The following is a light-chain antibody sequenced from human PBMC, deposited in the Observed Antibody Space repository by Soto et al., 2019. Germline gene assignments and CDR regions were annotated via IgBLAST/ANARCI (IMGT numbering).Light chain of an antibody. CDR1: QTISNW. CDR3: LPYSTGFRT. CDR2: KAS. J-gene: IGKJ1*01. Sequence: DIQMTQSPSTRSASVGDIVTITLPASQTISNWLAWYQQKAGKAPKILIYKASILESEVPSRFSVSGSGTEFTLTISSLQPDDFATYYCLPYSTGFRTFDQRTKVDI. V-gene: IGKV1-5*03.